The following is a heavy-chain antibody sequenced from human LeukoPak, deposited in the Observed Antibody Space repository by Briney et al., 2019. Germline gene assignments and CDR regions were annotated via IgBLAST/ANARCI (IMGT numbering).Heavy chain of an antibody. CDR2: IYTSGST. D-gene: IGHD3-10*01. Sequence: SETLSLTCTVSGGSISSYYWSWIRQPAGKGLEWIGRIYTSGSTNYNPSLKSRVAMSIDTSKNQFSLKLSSVTAADTAVYYCARFMVRGDVFDPWGQGTLVTVSS. J-gene: IGHJ5*02. CDR3: ARFMVRGDVFDP. V-gene: IGHV4-4*07. CDR1: GGSISSYY.